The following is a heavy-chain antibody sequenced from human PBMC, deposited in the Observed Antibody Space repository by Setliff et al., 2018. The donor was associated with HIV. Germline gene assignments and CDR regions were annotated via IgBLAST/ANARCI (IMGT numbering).Heavy chain of an antibody. Sequence: GGSLRLSCAASGFTFDDYGMSWVRQAPGKGLEWVAYITADSKIISYAESVKGRFTISRDNAKNSVYLQVNSLRVEDTAMYYCARDQDWAFDYWGQGTLVTVSS. CDR1: GFTFDDYG. D-gene: IGHD3-9*01. J-gene: IGHJ4*02. V-gene: IGHV3-48*01. CDR2: ITADSKII. CDR3: ARDQDWAFDY.